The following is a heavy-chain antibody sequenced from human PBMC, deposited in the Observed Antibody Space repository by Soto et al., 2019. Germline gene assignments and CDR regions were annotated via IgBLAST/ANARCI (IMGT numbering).Heavy chain of an antibody. D-gene: IGHD2-2*02. CDR3: AREGRGKKAGYNGLVSLGY. CDR1: GSRFSNYV. J-gene: IGHJ4*02. CDR2: IIPIFNST. Sequence: SVKVSCKVSGSRFSNYVISWVRQAPGHGLEWLGRIIPIFNSTKYAQSFQGRVTITADNSTSTASLELSSLRSDDTAVYYCAREGRGKKAGYNGLVSLGYWGQGTLVTVSS. V-gene: IGHV1-69*06.